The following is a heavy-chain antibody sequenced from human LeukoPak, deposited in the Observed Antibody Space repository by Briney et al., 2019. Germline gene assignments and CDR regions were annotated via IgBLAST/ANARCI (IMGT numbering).Heavy chain of an antibody. Sequence: PGGSLRLSCEASGFPLSSYAMHWVRQAPGKGLEWVAVISYGGSNKNYAHSVEGRFSISRDNNENTLFLQMNSLRAEDTAVYFCSRHSDSILTGYLPEEAFDIWGQGTMVTVSS. J-gene: IGHJ3*02. CDR2: ISYGGSNK. V-gene: IGHV3-30-3*01. D-gene: IGHD3-9*01. CDR3: SRHSDSILTGYLPEEAFDI. CDR1: GFPLSSYA.